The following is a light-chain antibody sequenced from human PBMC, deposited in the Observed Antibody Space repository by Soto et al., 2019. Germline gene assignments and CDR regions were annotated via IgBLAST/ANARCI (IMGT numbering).Light chain of an antibody. J-gene: IGKJ1*01. Sequence: EIPMTQSPATLSASVGDRVTITCRSSQSISSWLAWYQQKPGKAPELLIYDASSFESGVPSRFSGSGAGTDFTLTISSLQHAEFSAYYCQQSYSTPPWTFGQGTKVDI. V-gene: IGKV1-5*01. CDR2: DAS. CDR1: QSISSW. CDR3: QQSYSTPPWT.